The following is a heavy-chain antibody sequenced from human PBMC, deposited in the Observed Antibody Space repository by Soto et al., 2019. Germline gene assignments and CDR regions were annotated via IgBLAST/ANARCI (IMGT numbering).Heavy chain of an antibody. D-gene: IGHD2-2*01. CDR2: INPSGGST. J-gene: IGHJ6*02. CDR3: ARDPIVVAPAAPRGEMDV. CDR1: GYTFTSYY. Sequence: ASVKVSCKASGYTFTSYYMHWVRQAPGQGLEWMGIINPSGGSTSYAQKFQGRVTMTRDTSTSTVYMELSSLRSEDTAVYYCARDPIVVAPAAPRGEMDVWGQGTTVTVSS. V-gene: IGHV1-46*01.